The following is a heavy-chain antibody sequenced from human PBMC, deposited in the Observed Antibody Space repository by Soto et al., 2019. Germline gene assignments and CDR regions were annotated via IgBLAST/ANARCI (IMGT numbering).Heavy chain of an antibody. J-gene: IGHJ6*02. CDR2: IWYDGSNK. D-gene: IGHD6-13*01. Sequence: GGSLRLSCAASGFTFSSYGMHWVRQAPGKGLEWVAVIWYDGSNKYYADSVKGRFTISRDNSKNTLYLQMNSLRAEDTAVYYCAREYPFIAAAGHYYGMDVWGQGTTVTVSS. V-gene: IGHV3-33*01. CDR3: AREYPFIAAAGHYYGMDV. CDR1: GFTFSSYG.